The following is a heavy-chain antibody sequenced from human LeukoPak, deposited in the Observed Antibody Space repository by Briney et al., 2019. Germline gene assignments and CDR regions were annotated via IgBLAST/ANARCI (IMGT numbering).Heavy chain of an antibody. Sequence: GASVKVSCKASGYTFTGYYMHWVRQAPGQGLEWIGWINPNSGGTNYAQKFQGRVTMTRDTSISTAYMELRRLRSDDTAVYYCAREDYISSCPDYWGQGTLVTVSS. D-gene: IGHD6-13*01. J-gene: IGHJ4*02. CDR3: AREDYISSCPDY. CDR1: GYTFTGYY. CDR2: INPNSGGT. V-gene: IGHV1-2*02.